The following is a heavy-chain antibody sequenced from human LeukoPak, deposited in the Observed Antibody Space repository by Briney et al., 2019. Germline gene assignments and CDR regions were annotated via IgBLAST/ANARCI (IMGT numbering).Heavy chain of an antibody. CDR1: GGSISSYY. CDR2: IYTSGST. Sequence: SETLSLTCTASGGSISSYYWSWIRQPAGKGLEWIGRIYTSGSTNYNPSLKSRVTMSVDTSKNQFSLKLSSVTAADAAVYYCARDECSGGSCYFDYWGQGTLVTVSS. J-gene: IGHJ4*02. V-gene: IGHV4-4*07. CDR3: ARDECSGGSCYFDY. D-gene: IGHD2-15*01.